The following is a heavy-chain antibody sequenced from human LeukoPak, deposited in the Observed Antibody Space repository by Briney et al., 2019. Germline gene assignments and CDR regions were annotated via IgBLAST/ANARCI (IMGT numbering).Heavy chain of an antibody. CDR3: AKGRPMTTVTTSTYFDY. Sequence: PGGSLRLSCAASGFTFSSYGMHWVRQAPGKGLEWVSAISGSGGSTYYADSVKGRFTISRDNSKNTLYLQMNSLRAEDTAVYYCAKGRPMTTVTTSTYFDYWGQGTLVTVSS. CDR1: GFTFSSYG. CDR2: ISGSGGST. J-gene: IGHJ4*02. D-gene: IGHD4-17*01. V-gene: IGHV3-23*01.